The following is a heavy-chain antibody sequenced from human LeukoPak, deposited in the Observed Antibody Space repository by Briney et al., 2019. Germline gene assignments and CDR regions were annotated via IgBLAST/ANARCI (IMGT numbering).Heavy chain of an antibody. V-gene: IGHV3-48*04. Sequence: GGSLRLSCAASGFTLSSYRMNWVRQAPGKGLEWVSYISSSSSTIYYADSVKGRFTISRDNAKNTLYLQMNSLRADDTAVYYCARRAGAYSHPYDYWGQGTLVTVSS. D-gene: IGHD4/OR15-4a*01. CDR3: ARRAGAYSHPYDY. CDR1: GFTLSSYR. CDR2: ISSSSSTI. J-gene: IGHJ4*02.